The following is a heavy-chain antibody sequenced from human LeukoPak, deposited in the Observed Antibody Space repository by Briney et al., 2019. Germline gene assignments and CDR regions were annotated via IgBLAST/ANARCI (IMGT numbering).Heavy chain of an antibody. Sequence: GASVKVSCKASGYTFTSYGMSWVRQAPGQGLEWMGWINAYSGGTNYAQKLQGRVTMTTDTSTSTAYMELRSLRSDDTAVYYCARELWFDPWGQGTLVTVSP. CDR1: GYTFTSYG. V-gene: IGHV1-18*01. CDR2: INAYSGGT. J-gene: IGHJ5*02. CDR3: ARELWFDP.